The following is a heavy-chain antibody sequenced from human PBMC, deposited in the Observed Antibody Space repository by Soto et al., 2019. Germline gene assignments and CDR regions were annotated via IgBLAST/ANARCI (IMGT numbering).Heavy chain of an antibody. Sequence: EVQLVESGGGLVQPDRSLRLSCAASGFTFDDYAMHWVRQGPGKGVEWVSGISWNSGGIGYADSVKGRFTISRDNAMNSLYLQMDRLRPEDTAFYYCAKSPHDILIGSAFDYWGQGTLVTVSS. D-gene: IGHD3-9*01. CDR1: GFTFDDYA. V-gene: IGHV3-9*01. CDR3: AKSPHDILIGSAFDY. J-gene: IGHJ4*02. CDR2: ISWNSGGI.